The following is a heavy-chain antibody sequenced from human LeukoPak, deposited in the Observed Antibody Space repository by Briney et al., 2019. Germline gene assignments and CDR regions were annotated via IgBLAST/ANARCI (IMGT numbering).Heavy chain of an antibody. CDR1: GGSISSSSYY. CDR3: ARSQSVVGATYYFDY. CDR2: IYYSGST. D-gene: IGHD2-2*01. Sequence: SETLSLTCTVSGGSISSSSYYWGWIRQPPGKGLEWIGSIYYSGSTYYNPSLKSRVTISVDRSKNQFSLKLSSVTAADTAVYYCARSQSVVGATYYFDYWGQGTLVTVSS. J-gene: IGHJ4*02. V-gene: IGHV4-39*07.